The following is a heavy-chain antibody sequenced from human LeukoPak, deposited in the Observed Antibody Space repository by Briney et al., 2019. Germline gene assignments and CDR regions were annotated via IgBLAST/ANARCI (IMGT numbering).Heavy chain of an antibody. CDR2: IYHSGST. CDR1: GYSISGGYY. V-gene: IGHV4-38-2*02. Sequence: SETLSLTCTVSGYSISGGYYWGWIRQPPGKGLEWIGSIYHSGSTYYNPSLKSRVTISVDTSKNQFSLKLSSVTAADTAVYYCARDNRNYLPSFDYWGQGTLVTVSS. J-gene: IGHJ4*02. CDR3: ARDNRNYLPSFDY. D-gene: IGHD1-7*01.